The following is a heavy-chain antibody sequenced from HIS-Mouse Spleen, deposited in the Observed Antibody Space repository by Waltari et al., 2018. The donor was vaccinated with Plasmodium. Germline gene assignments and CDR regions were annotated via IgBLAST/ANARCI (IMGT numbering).Heavy chain of an antibody. J-gene: IGHJ4*02. CDR1: GGSFSGYY. CDR3: ARGSAAAGPFDY. CDR2: INHSGST. Sequence: QVQLQQWGAGLLKPSETLSLTCAVYGGSFSGYYWSWIVQPPGKGLEWIGEINHSGSTNYNPSLKIRGTISVDTAKNQFSLKLSSVTAADTAVYYCARGSAAAGPFDYWGQGTLVTVSS. V-gene: IGHV4-34*01. D-gene: IGHD6-13*01.